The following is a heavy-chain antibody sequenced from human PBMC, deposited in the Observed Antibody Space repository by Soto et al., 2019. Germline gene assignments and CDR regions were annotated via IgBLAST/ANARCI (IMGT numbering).Heavy chain of an antibody. V-gene: IGHV3-23*04. CDR1: GFTFSGYS. J-gene: IGHJ6*02. D-gene: IGHD6-6*01. CDR2: ISSSGGST. Sequence: EVQLVESGGGLVKPGGSLRLSCTVSGFTFSGYSMNWVRQAPGKGLEWVSAISSSGGSTYYADSVKGRFTISRDNSKNTLYQQMNSLRAEDTAVYYCAKGIAARIYCGMDVWGQGTTVTVSS. CDR3: AKGIAARIYCGMDV.